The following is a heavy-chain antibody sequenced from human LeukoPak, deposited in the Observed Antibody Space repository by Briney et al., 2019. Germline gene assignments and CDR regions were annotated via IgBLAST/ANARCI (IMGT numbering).Heavy chain of an antibody. D-gene: IGHD5-18*01. CDR3: ARDGYTYGYIIDY. V-gene: IGHV1-2*02. Sequence: ASVKVSRKASGYTFTGYYVHWVRQAPGQGLEWMGWIDPNSGATNYAQSFQGRVTMTRDTSISTAYMEVTRLTSDDTAVFYCARDGYTYGYIIDYWGQGTLVTVSS. J-gene: IGHJ4*02. CDR2: IDPNSGAT. CDR1: GYTFTGYY.